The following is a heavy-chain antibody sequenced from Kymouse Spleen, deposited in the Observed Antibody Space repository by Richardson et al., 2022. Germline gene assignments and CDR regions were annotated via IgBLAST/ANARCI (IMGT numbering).Heavy chain of an antibody. CDR2: IYYSGST. Sequence: QVQLQESGPGLVKPSETLSLTCTVSGGSVSSGSYYWSWIRQPPGKGLEWIGYIYYSGSTNYNPSLKSRVTISVDTSKNQFSLKLSSVTAADTAVYYCARDDNWNYGYYYGMDVWGQGTTVTVSS. CDR1: GGSVSSGSYY. D-gene: IGHD1-7*01. V-gene: IGHV4-61*01. CDR3: ARDDNWNYGYYYGMDV. J-gene: IGHJ6*02.